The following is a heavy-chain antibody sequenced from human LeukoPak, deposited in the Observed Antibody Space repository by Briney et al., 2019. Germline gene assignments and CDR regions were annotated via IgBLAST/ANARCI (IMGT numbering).Heavy chain of an antibody. CDR2: INPNSGGT. CDR1: GYTFTNYY. J-gene: IGHJ4*02. V-gene: IGHV1-2*02. Sequence: GASVKVSCKASGYTFTNYYMHWVRQAPGQGLEWMGWINPNSGGTNYAQKFQGRVTMTRDTSISTAYMELSRLRSDDTAVYYCARVRGTHDYGGNGAFDYWGQGTLVTVSS. D-gene: IGHD4-23*01. CDR3: ARVRGTHDYGGNGAFDY.